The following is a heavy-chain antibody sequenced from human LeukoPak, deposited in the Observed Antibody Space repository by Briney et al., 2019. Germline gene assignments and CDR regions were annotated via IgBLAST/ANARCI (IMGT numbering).Heavy chain of an antibody. Sequence: PSQTLSLTCTVSGGSISSGGYYWSWIRQHPGTGLEWIVYIYYSGSTYYNPSLKSRVTISVDTSKNQFSLKLSSVTAADTAVYYCAKMTTVTAALDAFDIWGQGTMVTVSS. CDR3: AKMTTVTAALDAFDI. J-gene: IGHJ3*02. CDR2: IYYSGST. V-gene: IGHV4-31*03. CDR1: GGSISSGGYY. D-gene: IGHD4-17*01.